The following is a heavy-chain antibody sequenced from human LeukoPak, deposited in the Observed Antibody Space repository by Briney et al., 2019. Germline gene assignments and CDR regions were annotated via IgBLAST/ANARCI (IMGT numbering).Heavy chain of an antibody. Sequence: VASVKVSCKASGYTFTSYGISWVRQAPGQGLEWMGWINPNSGGTNYAQKFQGWVTMTRDTSISTAYMELSRLRSDDTAVYYCARGFSSWYESAFDIWGQGTMVTVSS. CDR3: ARGFSSWYESAFDI. V-gene: IGHV1-2*04. CDR1: GYTFTSYG. CDR2: INPNSGGT. D-gene: IGHD6-13*01. J-gene: IGHJ3*02.